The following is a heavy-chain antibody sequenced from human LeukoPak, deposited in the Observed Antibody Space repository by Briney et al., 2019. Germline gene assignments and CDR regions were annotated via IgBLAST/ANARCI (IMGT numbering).Heavy chain of an antibody. V-gene: IGHV3-23*01. J-gene: IGHJ4*02. CDR1: GFTFSSYA. CDR3: AKRGVPAALYYFDS. D-gene: IGHD2-2*01. Sequence: GGSLRLSCAASGFTFSSYAMYWVRQAPGKGLEWASLIVAGGDRTYYADSVKGRFTISRDNSKNTLYLQMNGLRAEDTAVYYCAKRGVPAALYYFDSWGQGTLVTVSS. CDR2: IVAGGDRT.